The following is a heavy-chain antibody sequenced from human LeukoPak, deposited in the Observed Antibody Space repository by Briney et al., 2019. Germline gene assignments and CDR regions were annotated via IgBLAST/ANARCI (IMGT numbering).Heavy chain of an antibody. CDR2: IYDSGST. CDR1: GGSIRSYY. V-gene: IGHV4-59*01. J-gene: IGHJ4*02. CDR3: ARYDSRGDYYFDY. D-gene: IGHD3-22*01. Sequence: PSETLSLTCTVSGGSIRSYYWSWLRQTPGKGLEYIGYIYDSGSTNYNPSLKSRVTISVDTSKNQFSLQLSSVTAADTAVYYCARYDSRGDYYFDYWGQGTLVTVSS.